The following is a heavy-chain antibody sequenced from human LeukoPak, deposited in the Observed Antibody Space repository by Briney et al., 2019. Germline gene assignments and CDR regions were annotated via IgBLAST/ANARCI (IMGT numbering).Heavy chain of an antibody. V-gene: IGHV3-23*01. J-gene: IGHJ4*02. CDR3: AKFRAYCSDANCCFDS. D-gene: IGHD2-15*01. Sequence: PGGSLRLSCAASGFTFSNYAMTWVRQAPGKGLEWVSGISGSGTTTYYADSVRGRFTISRDNSKNTLYLQMNSLRAEDTAVYYCAKFRAYCSDANCCFDSWGQGTLVTVSS. CDR2: ISGSGTTT. CDR1: GFTFSNYA.